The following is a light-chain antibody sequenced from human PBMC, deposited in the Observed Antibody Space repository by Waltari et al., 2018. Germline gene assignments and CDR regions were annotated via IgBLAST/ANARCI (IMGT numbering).Light chain of an antibody. CDR1: NLRDKT. J-gene: IGLJ2*01. CDR2: DST. V-gene: IGLV3-21*03. Sequence: SYVLTQPPSVSVAPGKTARISCAGQNLRDKTVSWYQQKPGQAPVVVLYDSTVRASGIPDRFSGSDPATLTIARVEAGDEADYYCQVWDDTRDQPVFGGGTRLTVL. CDR3: QVWDDTRDQPV.